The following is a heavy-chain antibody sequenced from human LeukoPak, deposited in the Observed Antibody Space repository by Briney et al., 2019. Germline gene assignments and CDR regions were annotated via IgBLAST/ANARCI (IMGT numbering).Heavy chain of an antibody. D-gene: IGHD2-2*01. CDR1: GFIFSSYW. Sequence: GGSLRLSCAASGFIFSSYWMHWVRQVPGKGLVWVSHINNDGSSTNYADSVKGRFTISRDNAKNTLYLQMNSLRAEDTAIYYCATSRTFDYWGQGTLVTVSS. CDR3: ATSRTFDY. J-gene: IGHJ4*02. V-gene: IGHV3-74*01. CDR2: INNDGSST.